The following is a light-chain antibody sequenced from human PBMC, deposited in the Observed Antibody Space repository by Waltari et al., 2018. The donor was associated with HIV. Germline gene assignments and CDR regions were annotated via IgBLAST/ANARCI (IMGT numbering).Light chain of an antibody. CDR3: MQSIQLPLT. CDR1: QSLLHSDGKTY. V-gene: IGKV2D-29*01. Sequence: IVLTQSPLSLPVTPGQPASISCKSSQSLLHSDGKTYLYWYLQRPGQPPQLLINEVSNRFSRVPDRFSGGGSGIEFSLNISRVEAEDVGTYYCMQSIQLPLTFGGGTKVEIK. J-gene: IGKJ4*01. CDR2: EVS.